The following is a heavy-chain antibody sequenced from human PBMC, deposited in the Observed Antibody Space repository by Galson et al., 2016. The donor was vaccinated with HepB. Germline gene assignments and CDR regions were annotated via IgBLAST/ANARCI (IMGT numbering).Heavy chain of an antibody. J-gene: IGHJ5*02. CDR1: GDSFNAYY. D-gene: IGHD2-15*01. Sequence: SETLSLTCAVYGDSFNAYYWSWIRQPPGKGLEWIGEINHSGSTKYNPSLKGRVTISVDTSKNQFSLKLTSMTAADTAVYYCAGVVVAATNWFDPWGQGTLVTVSS. CDR2: INHSGST. V-gene: IGHV4-34*01. CDR3: AGVVVAATNWFDP.